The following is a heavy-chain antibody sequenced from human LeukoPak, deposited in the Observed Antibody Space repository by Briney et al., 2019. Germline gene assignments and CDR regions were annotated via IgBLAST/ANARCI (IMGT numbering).Heavy chain of an antibody. D-gene: IGHD3-22*01. CDR1: GGSISSADYY. V-gene: IGHV4-31*03. CDR2: IYYSGST. CDR3: ARVLRSSGSPDY. J-gene: IGHJ4*02. Sequence: SQTLSLTCTVSGGSISSADYYWSWIRQHPGKGLEWIGYIYYSGSTYYNPSLKSRVTISVDTSKNQFSLKLSSVTAADTAVYYCARVLRSSGSPDYWGQGTLVTVSS.